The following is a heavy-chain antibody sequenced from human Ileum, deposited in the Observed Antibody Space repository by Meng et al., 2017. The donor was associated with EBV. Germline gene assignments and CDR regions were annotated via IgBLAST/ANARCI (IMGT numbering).Heavy chain of an antibody. CDR2: INTGNGET. CDR3: ASRPGIAVAGFDY. D-gene: IGHD6-19*01. CDR1: GYTCTSYA. Sequence: QGQSWPSGAEMKKPGATVEVSCKASGYTCTSYAMNWVRQSPGQRLEWMGWINTGNGETKYSQQFQGRVTLTRDTSASTAYMELSSLRSEDTAVYYCASRPGIAVAGFDYWGQGTLVTVSS. J-gene: IGHJ4*02. V-gene: IGHV1-3*04.